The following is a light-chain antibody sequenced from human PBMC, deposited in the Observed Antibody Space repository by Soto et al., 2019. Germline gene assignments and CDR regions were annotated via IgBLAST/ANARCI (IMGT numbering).Light chain of an antibody. CDR2: GAS. CDR1: QSVSSSY. Sequence: EIVLTQSPGTLSLSPGERATLSCRASQSVSSSYLAWYQQKPGQPPRLLIYGASSRATGIPDRFSGSGSGTDFPLTISRLEPEDFAVYYCQQYGSSPYTFGQGTKLEIK. J-gene: IGKJ2*01. CDR3: QQYGSSPYT. V-gene: IGKV3-20*01.